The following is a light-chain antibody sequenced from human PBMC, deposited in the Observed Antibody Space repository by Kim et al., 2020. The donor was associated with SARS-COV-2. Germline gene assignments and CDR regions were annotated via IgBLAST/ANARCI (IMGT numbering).Light chain of an antibody. Sequence: SVAPGERATLSGRASQSLSSNLAWYQQKPGQAPRLLIYGASNRGTGVPARFSGSGSGTEFTLTISSLQSEDFAVYYCQQYNNWPYTFGQGTKLEI. CDR1: QSLSSN. CDR3: QQYNNWPYT. V-gene: IGKV3-15*01. J-gene: IGKJ2*01. CDR2: GAS.